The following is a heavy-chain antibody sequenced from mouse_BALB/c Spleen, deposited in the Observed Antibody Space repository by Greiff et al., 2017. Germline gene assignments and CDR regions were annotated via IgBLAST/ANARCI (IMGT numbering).Heavy chain of an antibody. Sequence: VQLQESGAELVRPGASVTLSCKASGYTFTDYEMHWVKQTPVHGLEWIGAIDPETGGTAYNQKFKGKATLTADKSSSTAYMELRSLTSEDSAVYYCTRRGSSYAMDYWGQGTSVTVSS. CDR3: TRRGSSYAMDY. V-gene: IGHV1-15*01. CDR2: IDPETGGT. CDR1: GYTFTDYE. J-gene: IGHJ4*01. D-gene: IGHD1-1*01.